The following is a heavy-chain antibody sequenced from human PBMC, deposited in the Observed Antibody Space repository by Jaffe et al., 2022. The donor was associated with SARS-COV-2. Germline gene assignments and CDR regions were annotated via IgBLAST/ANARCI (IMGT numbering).Heavy chain of an antibody. J-gene: IGHJ6*02. CDR3: AKDIGVGSSTIYYYGMDV. Sequence: EVQLVESGGGLVQPGRSLRLSCAASGFTFDDYAMHWVRQAPGKGLEWVSGISWNSGSIGYADSVKGRFTISRDNAKNSLYLQMNSLRAEDTALYYCAKDIGVGSSTIYYYGMDVWGQGTTVTVSS. CDR1: GFTFDDYA. CDR2: ISWNSGSI. D-gene: IGHD6-6*01. V-gene: IGHV3-9*01.